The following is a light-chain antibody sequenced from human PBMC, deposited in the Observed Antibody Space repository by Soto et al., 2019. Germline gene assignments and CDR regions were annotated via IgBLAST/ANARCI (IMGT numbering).Light chain of an antibody. CDR2: EVS. CDR1: SSDVGSYNR. J-gene: IGLJ2*01. CDR3: SSYTSSSTHVV. V-gene: IGLV2-18*02. Sequence: QSALTQPPSVSGSPGQSVTNSCNGTSSDVGSYNRVSWYQQPPGKAPKLMIYEVSHRPSGVPDRFSGSKSGNTASLTISGLQAEDEAEYYCSSYTSSSTHVVFGGGTKLTV.